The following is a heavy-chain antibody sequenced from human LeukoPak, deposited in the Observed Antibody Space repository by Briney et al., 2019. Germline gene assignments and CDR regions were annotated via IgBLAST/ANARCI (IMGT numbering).Heavy chain of an antibody. D-gene: IGHD5-12*01. CDR1: GFTFSSYS. CDR3: TTDYRSGYDLDY. J-gene: IGHJ4*02. Sequence: PGGSLRLSCAASGFTFSSYSMNWVRQAPGKGLEWVGRIKSKTDGGTTDYAAPVKGRFTISRDDSKNTLYLQMNSLKTEDTAVYYCTTDYRSGYDLDYWGQGTLVTVSS. CDR2: IKSKTDGGTT. V-gene: IGHV3-15*01.